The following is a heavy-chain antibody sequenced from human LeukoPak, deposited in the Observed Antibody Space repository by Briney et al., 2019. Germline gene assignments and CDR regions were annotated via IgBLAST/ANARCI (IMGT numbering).Heavy chain of an antibody. CDR1: GFTVSSNY. CDR2: IFGGGGT. D-gene: IGHD6-6*01. V-gene: IGHV3-53*01. CDR3: ARDKDYTSSADL. Sequence: PGGSLRLSCAAFGFTVSSNYMSWVRQAPGKGLEWVSVIFGGGGTYYGDSVRGRFTISRDNSKNSLYLQMNSLRAEDTAVYYCARDKDYTSSADLWGQGTLVTVSS. J-gene: IGHJ5*02.